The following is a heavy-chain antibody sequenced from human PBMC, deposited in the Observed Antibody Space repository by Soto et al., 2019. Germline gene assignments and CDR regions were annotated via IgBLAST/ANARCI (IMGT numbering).Heavy chain of an antibody. CDR2: ISAHNGNT. CDR3: ARGGYGDY. J-gene: IGHJ4*02. D-gene: IGHD1-1*01. V-gene: IGHV1-18*01. Sequence: QVHLVQSGAEVKKPGASVKVSCKASGYTFTSYGITWVRQAPGQGLEWMGWISAHNGNTDYAQKLQGRVIVTRDTSTSTTYMELRSLISDDTAVYYCARGGYGDYWGQGALVTVSS. CDR1: GYTFTSYG.